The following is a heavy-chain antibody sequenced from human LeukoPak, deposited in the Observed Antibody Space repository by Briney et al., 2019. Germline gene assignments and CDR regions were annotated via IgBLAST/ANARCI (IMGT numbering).Heavy chain of an antibody. J-gene: IGHJ4*02. D-gene: IGHD2/OR15-2a*01. CDR1: GFTFINAW. CDR2: IKHDGTT. Sequence: EGSLRLSCEVSGFTFINAWLSWVRQAPGKGLEWVGRIKHDGTTDHAAPVKGRFTISRDVSKDTLYLQMNSLKTEDTAIYYCTTVSHFYLGGQGTLVTVSS. V-gene: IGHV3-15*01. CDR3: TTVSHFYL.